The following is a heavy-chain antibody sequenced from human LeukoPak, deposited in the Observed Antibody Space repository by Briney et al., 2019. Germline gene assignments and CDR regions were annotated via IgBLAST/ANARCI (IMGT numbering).Heavy chain of an antibody. CDR2: IYPGDSDI. Sequence: PGESLKISCKGSGYRFSDYWIGWVPQMPGKGLEWMGIIYPGDSDIRYSPSFQGQVTFSADKSISTAYLQWSSLKASDTAMYYCAKYYYDRSVGPFDYWGQGTLVTVSS. CDR1: GYRFSDYW. J-gene: IGHJ4*02. V-gene: IGHV5-51*01. D-gene: IGHD3-22*01. CDR3: AKYYYDRSVGPFDY.